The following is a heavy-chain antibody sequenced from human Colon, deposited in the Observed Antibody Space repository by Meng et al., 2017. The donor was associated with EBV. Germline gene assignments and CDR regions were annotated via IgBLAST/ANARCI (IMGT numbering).Heavy chain of an antibody. CDR1: GGSISRGNHY. D-gene: IGHD4-17*01. CDR2: IYYSGST. CDR3: ASLYGDSSVWYLDL. V-gene: IGHV4-31*03. J-gene: IGHJ2*01. Sequence: QVQGLSSGPERLTPSQPLSPTCIVSGGSISRGNHYWSWIRQHPGKGLEYIGYIYYSGSTYYNPSLKSRVIISVDTSKNQFSLRLNSVTAADTAVYYCASLYGDSSVWYLDLWGRGTLVTVSS.